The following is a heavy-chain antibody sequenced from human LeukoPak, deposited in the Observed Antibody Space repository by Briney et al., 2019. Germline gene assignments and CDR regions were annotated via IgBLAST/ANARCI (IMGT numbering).Heavy chain of an antibody. CDR3: AKDPSWPGYFDY. Sequence: PGGSLRLSCAASGFTFSSYAMSWVRQAPGKGLEWVSAISGSGGSTYYADSVKGRFTISRDNSKNTQYLQMNSLRAEDTAVYYCAKDPSWPGYFDYWGQGTLVTVSS. V-gene: IGHV3-23*01. CDR1: GFTFSSYA. J-gene: IGHJ4*02. D-gene: IGHD2-2*01. CDR2: ISGSGGST.